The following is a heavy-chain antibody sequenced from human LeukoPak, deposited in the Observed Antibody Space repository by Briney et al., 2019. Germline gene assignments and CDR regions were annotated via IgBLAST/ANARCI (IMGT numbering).Heavy chain of an antibody. Sequence: GESLQISCKGSGYSFTSYWIGWVRQMPGKGLEWMGIIHPGDSDTRYSPSFPGQATISADKSISTAHLQWSSLKASDTAMYYCARSAGGYGSGSYSDWGQGTLVTVSS. V-gene: IGHV5-51*01. CDR3: ARSAGGYGSGSYSD. CDR1: GYSFTSYW. J-gene: IGHJ4*02. D-gene: IGHD3-10*01. CDR2: IHPGDSDT.